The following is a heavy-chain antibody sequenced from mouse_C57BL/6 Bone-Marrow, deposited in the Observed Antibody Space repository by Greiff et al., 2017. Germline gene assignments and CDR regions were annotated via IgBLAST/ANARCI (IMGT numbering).Heavy chain of an antibody. CDR3: ARGDYPAWFAY. D-gene: IGHD1-1*02. J-gene: IGHJ3*01. Sequence: QVQLQQSGAELVRPGTSVKVSCKASGYAFTNYLIEWVKQRPGQGLEWIGVINPGSGGTNYNEKFKGKATLTADKSSSTAYMQLSSLTSEDSAVYFCARGDYPAWFAYWGQGTLVTVSA. CDR2: INPGSGGT. V-gene: IGHV1-54*01. CDR1: GYAFTNYL.